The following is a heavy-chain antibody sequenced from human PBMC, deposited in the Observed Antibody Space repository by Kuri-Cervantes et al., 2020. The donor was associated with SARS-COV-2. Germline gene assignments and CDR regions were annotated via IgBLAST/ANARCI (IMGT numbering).Heavy chain of an antibody. CDR2: IKQDGSEK. J-gene: IGHJ4*02. CDR3: ARVAGDPYYFDY. CDR1: GFSMSAYY. D-gene: IGHD7-27*01. V-gene: IGHV3-7*01. Sequence: GGSLRLSCVASGFSMSAYYMSWVRQAPGKGLEWVANIKQDGSEKYYVDSVKGRFTISRDNAKNSLYLQMNSLRAEDTAVYYCARVAGDPYYFDYWGQGTLVTVSS.